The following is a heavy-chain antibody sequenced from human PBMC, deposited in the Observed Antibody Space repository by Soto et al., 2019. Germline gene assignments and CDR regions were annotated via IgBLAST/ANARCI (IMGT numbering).Heavy chain of an antibody. CDR1: GFTFSSYS. V-gene: IGHV3-48*04. D-gene: IGHD6-25*01. Sequence: GGSLRLSCAASGFTFSSYSMNWVRQAPGKGLEWVSYISSSSTIYYADSVKGRFTISRDNAKNSLYLQMNSLRAEDTAVYYCARDTEDLYSSALKPFDYWGQGTLVTVSS. J-gene: IGHJ4*02. CDR2: ISSSSTI. CDR3: ARDTEDLYSSALKPFDY.